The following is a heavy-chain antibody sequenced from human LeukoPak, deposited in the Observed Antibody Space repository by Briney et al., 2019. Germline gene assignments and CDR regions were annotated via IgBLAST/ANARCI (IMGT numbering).Heavy chain of an antibody. V-gene: IGHV4-34*01. CDR3: ARKRYDDPYFFDY. CDR2: IYHSGTT. D-gene: IGHD3-22*01. CDR1: GGSFSGYY. J-gene: IGHJ4*02. Sequence: PSETLPLTCAVYGGSFSGYYWSWIRQPPGKGLEWIGYIYHSGTTYYNPSLKSRVTISVDTSKNQFSLKLNSVTAADTAVYYCARKRYDDPYFFDYWGQGTLVTVSS.